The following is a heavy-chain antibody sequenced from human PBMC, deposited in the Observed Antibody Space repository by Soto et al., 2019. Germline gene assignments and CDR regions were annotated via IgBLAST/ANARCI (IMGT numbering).Heavy chain of an antibody. J-gene: IGHJ5*02. Sequence: KPSETLSLTCTVSGGSITNYYWSWIRQPAGKGLEWIGRIYTKERTNYNLSFRNRVPMSVDTSKNQFSLKLDAVTAADTAVYYCARDDYKDGGNNWFDPWGQGTLVTVCS. CDR2: IYTKERT. CDR1: GGSITNYY. D-gene: IGHD3-16*01. CDR3: ARDDYKDGGNNWFDP. V-gene: IGHV4-4*07.